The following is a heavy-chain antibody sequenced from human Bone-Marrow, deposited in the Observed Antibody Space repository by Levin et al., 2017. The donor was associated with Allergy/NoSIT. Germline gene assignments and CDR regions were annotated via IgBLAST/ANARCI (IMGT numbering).Heavy chain of an antibody. Sequence: GASVKVSCKASGGTFRNHAISWVRQAPGQGLEWMGRIIPIFGAANYAQKFQGRVTIIADESTSTAYMELSSLRADDTAVYYCGREVPSFCSSAMCPEDCFDKWGQGTLVTVSS. CDR1: GGTFRNHA. CDR2: IIPIFGAA. CDR3: GREVPSFCSSAMCPEDCFDK. J-gene: IGHJ4*02. D-gene: IGHD2-2*01. V-gene: IGHV1-69*13.